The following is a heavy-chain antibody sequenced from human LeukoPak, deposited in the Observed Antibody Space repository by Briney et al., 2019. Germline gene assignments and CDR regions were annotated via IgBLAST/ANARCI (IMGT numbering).Heavy chain of an antibody. D-gene: IGHD3-9*01. J-gene: IGHJ4*02. CDR1: GFSFSSYG. Sequence: GGALTLSCPASGFSFSSYGMHWLRQAPGKGRDWVAVISYVGSNEYYADSVTRRFTSSSDNSKNTLYLQMNSLRAEDTAVYYCAKDMGHHILTGLDYWGQGTLVTVSS. V-gene: IGHV3-30*18. CDR3: AKDMGHHILTGLDY. CDR2: ISYVGSNE.